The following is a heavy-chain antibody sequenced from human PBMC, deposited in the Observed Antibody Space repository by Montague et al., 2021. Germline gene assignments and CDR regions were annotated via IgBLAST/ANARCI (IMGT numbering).Heavy chain of an antibody. Sequence: SLRLSCAASGFTLSSYAMGWVRQAPGKGLEWVSPIGASGDNTYYAESVKGRFTTSRDISKNTLYLQMNSLGAEDTALYYCAKDHFSGGSYGGSGDMDVWGKGTMVTVSS. V-gene: IGHV3-23*01. CDR3: AKDHFSGGSYGGSGDMDV. J-gene: IGHJ6*03. CDR2: IGASGDNT. CDR1: GFTLSSYA. D-gene: IGHD2-15*01.